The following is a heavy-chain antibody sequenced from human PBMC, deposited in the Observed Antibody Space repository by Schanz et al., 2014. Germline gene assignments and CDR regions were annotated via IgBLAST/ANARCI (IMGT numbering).Heavy chain of an antibody. V-gene: IGHV3-23*01. Sequence: EGQLLESGGGLIQPGGSLRLSCAASGFTFSSYAMSWVRQAPGKGLEWVSGISGSGGSTYYADSVKGRFTISRDNSKNTLYLQMNSLRAEDTAVYYCAKARRKSNCSGGRCFHYSYYGMDVWGQGTTVTVSS. CDR1: GFTFSSYA. CDR3: AKARRKSNCSGGRCFHYSYYGMDV. D-gene: IGHD2-15*01. J-gene: IGHJ6*02. CDR2: ISGSGGST.